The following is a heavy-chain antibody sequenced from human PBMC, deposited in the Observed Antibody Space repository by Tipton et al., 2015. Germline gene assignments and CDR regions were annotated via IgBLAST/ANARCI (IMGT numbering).Heavy chain of an antibody. D-gene: IGHD4-17*01. V-gene: IGHV4-59*08. J-gene: IGHJ4*02. Sequence: TLSLTCTVSGGSISSHYWSWIRQSPGKGLEWIGYISYSGSTNYNPSLKSRVTVLLDTSKTQFSLSLTSVTASDTAVYYCASLLLYGDYVHGLGYWGRGTLVTVSS. CDR2: ISYSGST. CDR1: GGSISSHY. CDR3: ASLLLYGDYVHGLGY.